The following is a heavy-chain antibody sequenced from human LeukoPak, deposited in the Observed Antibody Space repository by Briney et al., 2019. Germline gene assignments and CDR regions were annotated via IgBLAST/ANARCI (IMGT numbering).Heavy chain of an antibody. V-gene: IGHV4-31*03. Sequence: PSQTLSLTCTVSGDSISSGGYYWSWIRQHPGKGLEWIGYIYYSGSTYYNPSLKSRVTISVDTSKNQFSLKLSSVTAADTAVYYCARADCSSTSCYLASVSWFDPWGQGTLVTVSS. D-gene: IGHD2-2*01. J-gene: IGHJ5*02. CDR2: IYYSGST. CDR3: ARADCSSTSCYLASVSWFDP. CDR1: GDSISSGGYY.